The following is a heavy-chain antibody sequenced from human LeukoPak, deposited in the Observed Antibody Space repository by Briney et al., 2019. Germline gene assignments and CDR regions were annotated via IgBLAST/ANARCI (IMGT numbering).Heavy chain of an antibody. CDR1: RGTFSSYA. CDR3: ARAAAMREYYFDY. D-gene: IGHD2-2*01. Sequence: SVKVSCKASRGTFSSYAISWVRQAPGQGLEWLGGIIPIFGTANYAQKFQGRVTITTDESTSTAYMELSSLRSEDTAVYYCARAAAMREYYFDYWGQGTLVTVSS. V-gene: IGHV1-69*05. CDR2: IIPIFGTA. J-gene: IGHJ4*02.